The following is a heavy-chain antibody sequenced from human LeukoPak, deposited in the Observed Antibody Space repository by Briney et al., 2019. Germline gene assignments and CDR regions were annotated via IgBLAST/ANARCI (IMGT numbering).Heavy chain of an antibody. J-gene: IGHJ4*02. D-gene: IGHD1-26*01. CDR1: GYTFTGYY. Sequence: SVKVSCKASGYTFTGYYMHWVRQAPGQGLEWMGRINPNSGGTNYAQKFQGRVTMTRDTSISTAYMELSRLRSDDTAVYYCARVIGLSRIVGAPSPPGYWGQGTLVTVSS. CDR2: INPNSGGT. V-gene: IGHV1-2*06. CDR3: ARVIGLSRIVGAPSPPGY.